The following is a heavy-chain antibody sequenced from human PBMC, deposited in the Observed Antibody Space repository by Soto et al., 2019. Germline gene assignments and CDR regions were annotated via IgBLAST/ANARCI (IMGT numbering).Heavy chain of an antibody. CDR2: INAGNGHT. CDR3: ARSNIVVVTANNWFDP. J-gene: IGHJ5*02. CDR1: GYTFSSYA. V-gene: IGHV1-3*01. D-gene: IGHD2-21*02. Sequence: GASVKVSCKASGYTFSSYAIHWVRHAPGQRLEWMGWINAGNGHTRYSQRFQDRFTMTRDTTASTFYMELSSLQFEDTAVYYCARSNIVVVTANNWFDPWGLGTLVTVSS.